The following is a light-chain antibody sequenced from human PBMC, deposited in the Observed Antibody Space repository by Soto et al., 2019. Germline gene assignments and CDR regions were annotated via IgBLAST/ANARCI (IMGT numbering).Light chain of an antibody. CDR2: DAS. CDR3: QQRSNWPWT. J-gene: IGKJ1*01. V-gene: IGKV3-11*01. Sequence: ETVLTQSPATLSLSPGERATLSCRASQSVINYLAWYQQKPGQAPRLLIYDASNRATGIAARFSGSGSGTDFTLTISSLEPEDFAVYYCQQRSNWPWTFGQGTKVEIK. CDR1: QSVINY.